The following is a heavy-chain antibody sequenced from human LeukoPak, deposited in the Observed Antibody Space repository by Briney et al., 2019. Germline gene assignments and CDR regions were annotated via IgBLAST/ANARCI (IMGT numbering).Heavy chain of an antibody. CDR3: ASIAVAGDFDY. CDR2: ISAYNGNT. D-gene: IGHD6-19*01. Sequence: GASVKVSCKASGYTFTSYGISWVRQAPGQGLEWMGWISAYNGNTNYAQKFQGRVTITRNTSISTAYMELSSLRSEDTAVYYCASIAVAGDFDYWGQGTLVTVSS. J-gene: IGHJ4*02. V-gene: IGHV1-18*01. CDR1: GYTFTSYG.